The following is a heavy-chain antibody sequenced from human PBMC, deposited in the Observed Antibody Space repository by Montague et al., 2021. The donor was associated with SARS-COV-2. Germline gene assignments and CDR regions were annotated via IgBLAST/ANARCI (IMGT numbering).Heavy chain of an antibody. CDR1: GGSISSGSYY. CDR3: AMRGGALDAFDI. CDR2: IHSSGST. V-gene: IGHV4-39*01. J-gene: IGHJ3*02. D-gene: IGHD6-25*01. Sequence: SETLSLTCTVAGGSISSGSYYWGWIRQPPGKGLEWIGNIHSSGSTYYNPSLKSRVTISVDTSKNQFSLKLSSVTAADTAVYYCAMRGGALDAFDIWGQGTMVIVSS.